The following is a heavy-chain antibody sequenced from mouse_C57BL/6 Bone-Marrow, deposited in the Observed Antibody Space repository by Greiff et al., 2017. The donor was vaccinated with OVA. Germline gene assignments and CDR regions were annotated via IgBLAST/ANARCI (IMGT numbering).Heavy chain of an antibody. V-gene: IGHV5-16*01. Sequence: EVILVESEGGLVQPGSSMKLSCTASGFTFSDYYMAWVSQVPEKGLEWVANINYDGSSTYYLDSLKSRFIISRDNEKNILYLQMSSLKSEDTATYYCARSSPAMDYWGQGTSVTVSA. J-gene: IGHJ4*01. CDR1: GFTFSDYY. CDR2: INYDGSST. CDR3: ARSSPAMDY. D-gene: IGHD1-1*01.